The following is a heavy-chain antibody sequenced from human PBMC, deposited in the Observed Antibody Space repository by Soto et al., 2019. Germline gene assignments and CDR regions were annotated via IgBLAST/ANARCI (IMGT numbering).Heavy chain of an antibody. CDR2: ISSSSSYI. J-gene: IGHJ4*02. CDR1: ECTVHGDR. CDR3: ARAGLGLQILLAYYFDY. Sequence: PWGSLRLSFVDCECTVHGDRRHFVRQAPGKGLEWVSSISSSSSYIYYADSVKGRFTISRDNAKNSMYLKMNSLRAEDTAVYYCARAGLGLQILLAYYFDYWGQGTLATVSS. V-gene: IGHV3-21*01.